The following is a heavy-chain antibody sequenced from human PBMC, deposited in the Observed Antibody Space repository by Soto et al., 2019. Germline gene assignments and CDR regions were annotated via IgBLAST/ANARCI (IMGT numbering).Heavy chain of an antibody. CDR1: GYTFNTFV. CDR2: ISGYGGKR. CDR3: ARGWGKIFGVTAS. J-gene: IGHJ5*02. Sequence: ASVKVSGKAAGYTFNTFVITWVRQAPGQGLEWMGCISGYGGKRDYSRKLQGRITMTADPSTSTSYMELRNLTSDDTAVYYCARGWGKIFGVTASWGKGTLVTLSS. V-gene: IGHV1-18*01. D-gene: IGHD3-3*01.